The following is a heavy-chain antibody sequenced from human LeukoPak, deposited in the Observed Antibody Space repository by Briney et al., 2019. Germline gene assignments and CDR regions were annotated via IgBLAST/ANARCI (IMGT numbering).Heavy chain of an antibody. CDR1: GLTFSSFG. CDR3: VKASEYYDY. J-gene: IGHJ4*02. V-gene: IGHV3-64D*06. D-gene: IGHD3-10*01. Sequence: GGSLRLSCSASGLTFSSFGMHWVRQAPGKGLEYVSSIATNGGSIVYADSVRGRFTISRDNSKNALYLQMSSLRPEDTAVYFCVKASEYYDYWGQGTLVTVSS. CDR2: IATNGGSI.